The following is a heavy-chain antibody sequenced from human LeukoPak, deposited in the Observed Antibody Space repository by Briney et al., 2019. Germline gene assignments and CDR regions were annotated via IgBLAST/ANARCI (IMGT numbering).Heavy chain of an antibody. J-gene: IGHJ4*02. CDR2: IYPGDSDT. Sequence: GESLKISCKGSGFSFSSYWIGWVRQMPGKGLEWMGTIYPGDSDTRYSPSFQGQVTISADKSITTAYLQWSSLKASDTAMYYCARLPGDGYNAYYFDYWGQGTLVTVSS. CDR3: ARLPGDGYNAYYFDY. V-gene: IGHV5-51*01. CDR1: GFSFSSYW. D-gene: IGHD5-24*01.